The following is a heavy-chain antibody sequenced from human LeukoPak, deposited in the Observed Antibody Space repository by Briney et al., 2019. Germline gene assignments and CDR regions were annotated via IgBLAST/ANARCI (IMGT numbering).Heavy chain of an antibody. CDR2: INSDGSST. J-gene: IGHJ3*02. Sequence: GGSLRLSCAASGFTFSSYWMHWVRQAPGKGLVWVSRINSDGSSTSYADSVKGRFTISRDNAKNTLYLQMNSLRAEDTAVYYCARDIGSSKGTDAFDIWGQGTMVTVS. D-gene: IGHD1-26*01. CDR3: ARDIGSSKGTDAFDI. V-gene: IGHV3-74*01. CDR1: GFTFSSYW.